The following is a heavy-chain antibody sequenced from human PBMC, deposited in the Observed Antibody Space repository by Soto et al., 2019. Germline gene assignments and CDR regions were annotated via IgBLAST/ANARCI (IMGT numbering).Heavy chain of an antibody. Sequence: QVQLQESGPGLAKPSQTLSLTCTVSGASLSSGGYYWTWIRQVPGKALEWIGYIFHTGTTFYNPSLKSRVVMSIEKSANQFSLNLRSVTAADTAVYYCARGLGYDSNGRCLAAFDVCGQGTMVTVSS. D-gene: IGHD3-22*01. CDR3: ARGLGYDSNGRCLAAFDV. J-gene: IGHJ3*01. CDR2: IFHTGTT. V-gene: IGHV4-31*03. CDR1: GASLSSGGYY.